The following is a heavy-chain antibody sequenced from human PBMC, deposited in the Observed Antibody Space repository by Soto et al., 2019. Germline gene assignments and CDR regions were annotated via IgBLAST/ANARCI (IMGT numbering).Heavy chain of an antibody. J-gene: IGHJ4*02. CDR2: IYHSGST. CDR3: ARMSIVATIGY. V-gene: IGHV4-61*01. Sequence: PSETLSLTCTVAGGSVSSGSYYWSWIRKPPGKGLEWMGYIYHSGSTNYNPSLKSRVTISVDTSKNQFSLKMSSVTAADTAVYYCARMSIVATIGYWGQGTLVTVSS. CDR1: GGSVSSGSYY. D-gene: IGHD5-12*01.